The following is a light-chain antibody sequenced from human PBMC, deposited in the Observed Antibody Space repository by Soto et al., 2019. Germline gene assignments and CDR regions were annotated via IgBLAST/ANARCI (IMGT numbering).Light chain of an antibody. CDR3: LLSYSGGGGV. Sequence: QAVVTQEPSLTVSPGGTVTLTCGSSTGAVTSGHYPYWFQQKPGQAPRTLIYDTSNKHSWTPGRFSGSLLGGKAALTLSGAQPEDEAEYYCLLSYSGGGGVFGGGTKLTVL. J-gene: IGLJ3*02. CDR1: TGAVTSGHY. V-gene: IGLV7-46*01. CDR2: DTS.